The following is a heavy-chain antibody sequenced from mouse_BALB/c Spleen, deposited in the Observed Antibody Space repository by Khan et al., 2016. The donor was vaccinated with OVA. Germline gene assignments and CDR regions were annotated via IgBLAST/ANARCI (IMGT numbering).Heavy chain of an antibody. J-gene: IGHJ4*01. CDR3: ATFRYYCDSDYDYGMSY. D-gene: IGHD1-1*01. Sequence: EVELVASGGGLVQPGGSRKLSCAAFGFTFNNFGMNWVRQAPEKGLEWVAYISSGSSSLYYADTVKGRFTISRDNPKNTLFLQMTSLRYEDTAMYSYATFRYYCDSDYDYGMSYWGQGTSVTVSS. V-gene: IGHV5-17*02. CDR2: ISSGSSSL. CDR1: GFTFNNFG.